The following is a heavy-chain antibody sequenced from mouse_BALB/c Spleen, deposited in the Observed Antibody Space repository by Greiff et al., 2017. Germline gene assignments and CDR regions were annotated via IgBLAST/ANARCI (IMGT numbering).Heavy chain of an antibody. D-gene: IGHD2-4*01. V-gene: IGHV1-80*01. J-gene: IGHJ3*01. CDR2: IYPGDGDT. CDR3: ARWDSTMITTSGPWFAY. Sequence: QVQLQQSGAELVRPGSSVKISCKASGYAFSSYWMNWVKQRPGQGLEWIGQIYPGDGDTNYNGKFKGKATLTADKSSSTAYMQLSSLTSEDSAVYFCARWDSTMITTSGPWFAYWGQGTLVTVSA. CDR1: GYAFSSYW.